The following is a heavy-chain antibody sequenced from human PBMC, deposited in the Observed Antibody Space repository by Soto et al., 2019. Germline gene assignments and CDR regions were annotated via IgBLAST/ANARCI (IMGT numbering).Heavy chain of an antibody. J-gene: IGHJ3*02. Sequence: APVKVSCKAAGYTFPSYGISWLRQATEQGLEWMGWISAYNGNTNYAQKLQGRVTMATDTSTSTAYMELRSLRSDDTAVYYCARDEITTIVVPIGAPHAFDIWRQGTMDPVSS. D-gene: IGHD3-22*01. CDR1: GYTFPSYG. CDR3: ARDEITTIVVPIGAPHAFDI. CDR2: ISAYNGNT. V-gene: IGHV1-18*01.